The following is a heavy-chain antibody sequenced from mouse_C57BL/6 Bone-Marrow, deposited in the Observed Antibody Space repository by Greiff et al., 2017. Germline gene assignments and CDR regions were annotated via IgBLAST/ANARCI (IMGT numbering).Heavy chain of an antibody. Sequence: VQLQQSGPELVKPGASVKMSCKASGYTFTSYVMHWVKQKPGQGLEWIGYIYPYNDGTKYNEKFKGKATLTSDKSSSTAYMELSSLTSEDSAVYCCARASGDADYAMDYWGQGTSVTVSS. D-gene: IGHD3-2*02. V-gene: IGHV1-14*01. CDR1: GYTFTSYV. CDR3: ARASGDADYAMDY. CDR2: IYPYNDGT. J-gene: IGHJ4*01.